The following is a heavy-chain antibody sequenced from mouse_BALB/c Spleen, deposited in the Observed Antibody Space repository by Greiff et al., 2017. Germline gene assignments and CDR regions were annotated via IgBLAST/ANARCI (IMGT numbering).Heavy chain of an antibody. CDR1: GYTFTSYN. CDR3: ARSPTVVGAMDY. Sequence: SGAELVKPGASVKMSCKASGYTFTSYNMHWVKQTPGQGLEWIGAIYPGNGDTSYNQKFKGKATLTADKSSSTAYMQLSSLTSEDSAVYYCARSPTVVGAMDYWGQGTSVTVSS. V-gene: IGHV1-12*01. J-gene: IGHJ4*01. CDR2: IYPGNGDT. D-gene: IGHD1-1*01.